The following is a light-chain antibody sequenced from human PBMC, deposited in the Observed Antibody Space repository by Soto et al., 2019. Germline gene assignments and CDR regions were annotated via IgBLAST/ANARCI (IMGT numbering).Light chain of an antibody. CDR1: QSISSW. CDR3: QQYNSWAT. V-gene: IGKV1-5*01. CDR2: DAS. Sequence: DIQMTQSPSTLSASVGDRVTITCRASQSISSWLAWYQQKPGKAPKLLIYDASSLESGVPSRFSGSGSGTEFTLTISSLQPDDFATYYCQQYNSWATFGGGTKVEIK. J-gene: IGKJ4*01.